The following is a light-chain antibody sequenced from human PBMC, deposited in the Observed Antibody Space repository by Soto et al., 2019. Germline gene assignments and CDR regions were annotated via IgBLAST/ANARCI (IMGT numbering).Light chain of an antibody. CDR2: KAT. V-gene: IGKV1-5*03. Sequence: DIEMTQSPSTLSASVGDRVTITCRASQSITTWLAWYQQKPGKAPKLLIYKATNVQTGVPSRFSGSGSGTEFSLTISSLQPEDFAMYYCQHDNDYQYTVGQGTKLEIK. CDR3: QHDNDYQYT. J-gene: IGKJ2*01. CDR1: QSITTW.